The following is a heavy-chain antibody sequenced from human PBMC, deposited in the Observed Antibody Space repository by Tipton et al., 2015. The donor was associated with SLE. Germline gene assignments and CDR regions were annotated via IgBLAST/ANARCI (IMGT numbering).Heavy chain of an antibody. CDR3: AKEHPVSWYFDY. Sequence: GSLRLSCAASGFSFNTFALSWVRQAPGKGPEWVSAISASGGSTYHADSVKGRFTISRDNSKSILYLQMNSLRAEDTALYYCAKEHPVSWYFDYWGQGTLVTVSS. D-gene: IGHD2-15*01. CDR2: ISASGGST. CDR1: GFSFNTFA. V-gene: IGHV3-23*01. J-gene: IGHJ4*02.